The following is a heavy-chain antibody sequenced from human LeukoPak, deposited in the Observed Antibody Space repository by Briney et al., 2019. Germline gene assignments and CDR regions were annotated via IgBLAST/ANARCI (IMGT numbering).Heavy chain of an antibody. V-gene: IGHV3-23*01. CDR2: IINSGGST. Sequence: GGSLRLSCAASGFTFSSYAMTWVRQAPGKGLEWVSAIINSGGSTHYADSVKGRFTISRDNSKNMLYLQMNSLRAEDTALYYCAKDIYGDYGGLDYWGQGTLVTVSS. CDR1: GFTFSSYA. D-gene: IGHD4-17*01. J-gene: IGHJ4*02. CDR3: AKDIYGDYGGLDY.